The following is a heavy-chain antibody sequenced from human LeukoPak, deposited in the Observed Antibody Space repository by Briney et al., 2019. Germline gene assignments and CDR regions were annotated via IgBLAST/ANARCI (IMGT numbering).Heavy chain of an antibody. J-gene: IGHJ4*02. CDR1: GYSISSGYY. CDR3: ARSAREGRGTTSPLYYFDY. D-gene: IGHD1-1*01. Sequence: NPSETLSLTCAVSGYSISSGYYWGWIRQPPGKGLEWIGSIYHSGSTYYNPSLKSRVTISVDTSKNQFSLKLSSVTAADTAVYYCARSAREGRGTTSPLYYFDYWGQGTLVTVSS. V-gene: IGHV4-38-2*01. CDR2: IYHSGST.